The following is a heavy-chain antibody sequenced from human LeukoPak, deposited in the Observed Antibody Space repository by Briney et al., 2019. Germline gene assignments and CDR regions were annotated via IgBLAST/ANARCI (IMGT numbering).Heavy chain of an antibody. CDR2: ISSSSSYI. Sequence: GGSLRLSCAASGFIFSSYSMTWVRQAPGKGLEWVSSISSSSSYIYYADSVKGRFTISRDNSKNTLYLQMNSLRAEDTAVYYCAKDQGNYDSSGYYKYWGQGTLVTVSS. CDR3: AKDQGNYDSSGYYKY. CDR1: GFIFSSYS. V-gene: IGHV3-21*04. J-gene: IGHJ4*02. D-gene: IGHD3-22*01.